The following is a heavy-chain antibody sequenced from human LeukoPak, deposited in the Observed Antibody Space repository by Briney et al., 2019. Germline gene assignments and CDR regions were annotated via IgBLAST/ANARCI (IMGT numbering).Heavy chain of an antibody. Sequence: SETLSLTCAVYGGSFSAYYWSWIRQSPGKGLEWIWEIDHTGSTNYNPSLKSRVTMSVDTSKNQFSLKLTSVTAADTAVYYCAKPYYRSGTGGFDYWGQGTLVTVSS. CDR2: IDHTGST. CDR1: GGSFSAYY. V-gene: IGHV4-34*01. CDR3: AKPYYRSGTGGFDY. D-gene: IGHD3-3*01. J-gene: IGHJ4*02.